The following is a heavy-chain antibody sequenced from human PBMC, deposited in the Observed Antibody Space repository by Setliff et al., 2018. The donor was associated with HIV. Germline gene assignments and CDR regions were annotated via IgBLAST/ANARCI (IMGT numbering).Heavy chain of an antibody. D-gene: IGHD2-2*01. CDR1: GGSITNGDHY. V-gene: IGHV4-30-4*08. CDR3: ARMSISASVYFDY. CDR2: IYYTGDT. Sequence: SETLSLTCSVSGGSITNGDHYWAWIRRSPGKGLEWIGYIYYTGDTYYSSSFESRVVISPDTSNNQFSLRVRSVTAADTALYFCARMSISASVYFDYWGQGTLVTVSS. J-gene: IGHJ4*02.